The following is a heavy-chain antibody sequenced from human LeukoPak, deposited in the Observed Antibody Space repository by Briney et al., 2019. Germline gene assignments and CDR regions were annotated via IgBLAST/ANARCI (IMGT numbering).Heavy chain of an antibody. V-gene: IGHV3-30*14. J-gene: IGHJ6*02. CDR3: ARISCTGNSCRPYSYYDMDV. CDR1: GFTFNTYA. D-gene: IGHD2-15*01. Sequence: GGSLRLSCAASGFTFNTYAMHWVRQPPGKGLEWVALISYDGSNTYYADSVKGRFTISRDNSKNTLYLQMNSLRVEDTAVYYCARISCTGNSCRPYSYYDMDVWGQGTTVTVSS. CDR2: ISYDGSNT.